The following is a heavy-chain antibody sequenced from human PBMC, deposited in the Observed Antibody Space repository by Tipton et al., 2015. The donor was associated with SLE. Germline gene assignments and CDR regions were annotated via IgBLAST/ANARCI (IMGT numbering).Heavy chain of an antibody. J-gene: IGHJ3*02. Sequence: QLVQSGAEVKKPGSSVEVSCKASGDTFSSYGISWVRQAPGQGLEWMGGIIPVLGTADYARKFQGKITITTDESTSTVYLELISLRSEDTAVYYCARDPDRRMGAFDIWGQGTLVTVSS. CDR1: GDTFSSYG. CDR3: ARDPDRRMGAFDI. V-gene: IGHV1-69*05. D-gene: IGHD3-16*01. CDR2: IIPVLGTA.